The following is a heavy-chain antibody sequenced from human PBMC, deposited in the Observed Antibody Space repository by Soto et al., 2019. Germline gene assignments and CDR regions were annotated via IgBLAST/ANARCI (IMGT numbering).Heavy chain of an antibody. D-gene: IGHD3-10*01. V-gene: IGHV3-23*01. CDR3: MNLYSYGSGSYYK. CDR2: MSGSGGST. CDR1: GFTFSNLA. J-gene: IGHJ4*02. Sequence: GGSLRLSCAASGFTFSNLAMSRVRQAPGKGLEWVSGMSGSGGSTYYADSVKGRFTISRDNSKNTLYLQMNSLRAEDTAVYYCMNLYSYGSGSYYKWGQGTLVTVSS.